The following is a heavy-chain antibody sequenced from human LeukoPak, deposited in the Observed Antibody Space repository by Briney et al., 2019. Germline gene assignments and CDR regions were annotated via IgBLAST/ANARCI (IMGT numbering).Heavy chain of an antibody. V-gene: IGHV4-38-2*02. Sequence: SETLSLTCTVSGYSISSGYYWGWIRQPPGQGLEWIGSIYHSGSTYYNPSLESRVTISVDTSKNQFSLKLSSATAADTAVYYCASPWGTTGTTNYWGQGTLVTVSS. J-gene: IGHJ4*02. D-gene: IGHD1-1*01. CDR3: ASPWGTTGTTNY. CDR2: IYHSGST. CDR1: GYSISSGYY.